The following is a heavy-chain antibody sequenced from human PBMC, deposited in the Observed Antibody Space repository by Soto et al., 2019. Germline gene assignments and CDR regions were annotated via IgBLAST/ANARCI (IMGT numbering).Heavy chain of an antibody. Sequence: ASVKVSFKVSGYTLTELSMHWVRQAPGKGLEWMGGFDPEDGETIYAQKLQGRVTMTEDTSTDTAYMELSSLRSEDTAVYYCATAPLFAEYFQHWGQGTLVTVSS. CDR1: GYTLTELS. CDR2: FDPEDGET. V-gene: IGHV1-24*01. CDR3: ATAPLFAEYFQH. D-gene: IGHD3-10*02. J-gene: IGHJ1*01.